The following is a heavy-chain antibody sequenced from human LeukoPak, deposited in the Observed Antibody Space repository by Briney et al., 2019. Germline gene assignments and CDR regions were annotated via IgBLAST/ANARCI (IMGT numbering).Heavy chain of an antibody. D-gene: IGHD6-6*01. CDR3: ARVSYSSSSSAHFDY. CDR1: GVSISSSRDF. J-gene: IGHJ4*02. V-gene: IGHV4-39*07. CDR2: IHYSGTT. Sequence: SETLSLTCTVSGVSISSSRDFWGWIRQPPGKGLEWIGSIHYSGTTYYNPSLKSRVTISADTSKNQFSLKLRSVTAADTAVYYCARVSYSSSSSAHFDYWGQGTLVTVSS.